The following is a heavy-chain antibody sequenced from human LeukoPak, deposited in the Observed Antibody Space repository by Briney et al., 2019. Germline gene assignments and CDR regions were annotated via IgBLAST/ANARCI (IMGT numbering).Heavy chain of an antibody. Sequence: GGSLRLSCAASGLTISNNCMGWVRQAPGKGLEWVSLIYSGGTTYSADSVKGRFTISRDNSKNTLHLQMNSLRVEDTAVYYCARDTDYYGSGRHGYFDHWGQGTLVTVSS. CDR1: GLTISNNC. D-gene: IGHD3-10*01. CDR2: IYSGGTT. J-gene: IGHJ1*01. V-gene: IGHV3-66*01. CDR3: ARDTDYYGSGRHGYFDH.